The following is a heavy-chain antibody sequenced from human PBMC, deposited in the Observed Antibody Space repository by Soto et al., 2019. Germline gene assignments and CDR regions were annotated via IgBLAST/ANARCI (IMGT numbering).Heavy chain of an antibody. V-gene: IGHV5-51*01. Sequence: GESLKISCKGSGYSFPNYWIGWVRQIPGKGLEWMGIIYPGDSDTRYSPSFRGQVTISVVKSISTAYLQWSSLKASDTAMYYCARHSGSNLSPFDYWGQGTLVTVSS. CDR1: GYSFPNYW. J-gene: IGHJ4*02. CDR3: ARHSGSNLSPFDY. CDR2: IYPGDSDT. D-gene: IGHD1-26*01.